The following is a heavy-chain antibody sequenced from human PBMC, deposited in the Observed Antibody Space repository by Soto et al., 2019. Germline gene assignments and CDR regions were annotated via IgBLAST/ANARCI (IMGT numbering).Heavy chain of an antibody. V-gene: IGHV1-69*01. CDR2: IIPIPGTA. D-gene: IGHD2-2*01. CDR1: GGTFSSYA. J-gene: IGHJ6*02. Sequence: QVQLVQSGAEVKKPGSSVKVSCKASGGTFSSYAISWVRQAPGQGLEWMGGIIPIPGTANYAQKFQGRVTITADESTSTDYMELSSLRSEDTAVYYWARSQGSSTSLEIYYYYYYGMDVWGQGTTVTVSS. CDR3: ARSQGSSTSLEIYYYYYYGMDV.